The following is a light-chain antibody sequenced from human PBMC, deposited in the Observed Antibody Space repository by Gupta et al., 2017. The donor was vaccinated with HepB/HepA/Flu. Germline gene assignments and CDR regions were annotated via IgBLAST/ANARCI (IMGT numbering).Light chain of an antibody. Sequence: EIVMTQSPLSLPVTPGAPASISCRSSQSLLHSNGYNYLDWYLQKPGQSPQLLIYLGSNRASGVTDRFSGSGSGTDFTLKISRVEAEDVWVYYCMQARQTPWTFGQGTKVEIK. J-gene: IGKJ1*01. V-gene: IGKV2-28*01. CDR2: LGS. CDR1: QSLLHSNGYNY. CDR3: MQARQTPWT.